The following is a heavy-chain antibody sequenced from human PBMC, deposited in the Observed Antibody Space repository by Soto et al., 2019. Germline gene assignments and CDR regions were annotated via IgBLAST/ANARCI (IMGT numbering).Heavy chain of an antibody. J-gene: IGHJ5*02. D-gene: IGHD6-13*01. CDR1: GDSVSSNTVA. Sequence: SQTLSLTCAVSGDSVSSNTVAWNWIRQSPSRGLEWLGRSYYRSKWYNDYAVSVKSRITINPDTSKNQFSLQLNSVTPEDTAVYDCAREKWAAAGGINWFDPWGQGTLVTVSS. V-gene: IGHV6-1*01. CDR2: SYYRSKWYN. CDR3: AREKWAAAGGINWFDP.